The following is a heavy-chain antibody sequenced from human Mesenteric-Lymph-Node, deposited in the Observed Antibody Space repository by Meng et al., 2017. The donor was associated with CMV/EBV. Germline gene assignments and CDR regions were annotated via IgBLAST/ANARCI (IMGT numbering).Heavy chain of an antibody. J-gene: IGHJ5*02. CDR3: ARDIMDTYYDILTVSPRFDP. CDR1: GFTFSSYA. CDR2: ISYDGSNK. Sequence: GGSLRLSCAASGFTFSSYAMHWVRQAPGKGLEWVAVISYDGSNKYYADSVTGRFTISRDKSKNTLYLQMNSLRAEDTAVYYCARDIMDTYYDILTVSPRFDPWGQGTLVTVSS. V-gene: IGHV3-30-3*01. D-gene: IGHD3-9*01.